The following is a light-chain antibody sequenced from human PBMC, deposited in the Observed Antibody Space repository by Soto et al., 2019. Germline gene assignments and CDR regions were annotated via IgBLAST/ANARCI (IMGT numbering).Light chain of an antibody. Sequence: EIVMTQSPVTLSVSPGERATVSCRASQSVSINLAWYQQKPGQAPRLLIYAASTRATGFPARFSGSGFGTEFTLTISSLQSEDFAVYFCQQYNNWPRTFGQGTKVDI. CDR2: AAS. CDR1: QSVSIN. CDR3: QQYNNWPRT. J-gene: IGKJ1*01. V-gene: IGKV3-15*01.